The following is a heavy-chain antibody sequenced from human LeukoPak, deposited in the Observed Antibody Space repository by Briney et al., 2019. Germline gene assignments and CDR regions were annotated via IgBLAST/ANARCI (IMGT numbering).Heavy chain of an antibody. CDR1: GFTFSTYW. V-gene: IGHV3-7*01. CDR3: ARDVGYFRFDY. D-gene: IGHD5-18*01. Sequence: PGGSLRLSWAASGFTFSTYWMTWVRQAPGKGLEWVANIKEDGSDKYYVDSVKGRFTISRDSAKNSLYLQMNNLRAEDTAVYYCARDVGYFRFDYWGQGTLVTVSS. CDR2: IKEDGSDK. J-gene: IGHJ4*02.